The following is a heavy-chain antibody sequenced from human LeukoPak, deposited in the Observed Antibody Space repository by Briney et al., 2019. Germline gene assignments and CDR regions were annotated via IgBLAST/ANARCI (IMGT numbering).Heavy chain of an antibody. J-gene: IGHJ6*03. CDR3: ARPPDNYYYYYMDV. V-gene: IGHV3-21*01. Sequence: GGSLRLSCAASGFIFSSYSMNWVRQAPGKGLEWVSSISSSSSYIYYADSVKGRFTISRDNARNSLYLQMNSLRAEDTAVYYCARPPDNYYYYYMDVWGKGTTVTVSS. CDR1: GFIFSSYS. CDR2: ISSSSSYI.